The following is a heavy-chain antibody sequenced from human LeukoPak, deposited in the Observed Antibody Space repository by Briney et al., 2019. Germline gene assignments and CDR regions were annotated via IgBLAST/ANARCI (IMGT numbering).Heavy chain of an antibody. Sequence: GGSLRLSCAASGFTFSDSYMSWIRQVPGRGLEWVSYISFTSSATNYADSVKGRFTISRDNAKKSLYLQVSSLRAEDTAVYYCARGPNTAYAFDIWGQGTRVTVSS. CDR1: GFTFSDSY. J-gene: IGHJ3*02. V-gene: IGHV3-11*06. CDR2: ISFTSSAT. D-gene: IGHD5-18*01. CDR3: ARGPNTAYAFDI.